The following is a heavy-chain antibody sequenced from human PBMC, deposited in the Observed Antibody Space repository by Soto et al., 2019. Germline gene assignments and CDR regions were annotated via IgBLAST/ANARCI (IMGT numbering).Heavy chain of an antibody. D-gene: IGHD6-19*01. J-gene: IGHJ5*02. Sequence: SATLALPCAVSGSSFSGYYWTSIRQPPGKGLEWIGEINHSGSTNYNPSLKSRVTISVDTSKNQFSLKLSSVTAADTAVYYCARGSGWNNWFDPWGQGTLLTVS. CDR2: INHSGST. CDR3: ARGSGWNNWFDP. CDR1: GSSFSGYY. V-gene: IGHV4-34*01.